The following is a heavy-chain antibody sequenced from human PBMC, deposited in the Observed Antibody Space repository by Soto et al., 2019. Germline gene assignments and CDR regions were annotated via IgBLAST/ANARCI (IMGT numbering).Heavy chain of an antibody. V-gene: IGHV1-8*01. CDR1: GYSFTSYD. Sequence: GASVKVTCKASGYSFTSYDINWVRQATGQGLEWMGWMNPNSGNTGYAQKFQGRVTMTRNTSISTAYMELSSLRSEDTAVYYCARNTLWFGEGPWGQGTLVTVSS. J-gene: IGHJ5*02. D-gene: IGHD3-10*01. CDR3: ARNTLWFGEGP. CDR2: MNPNSGNT.